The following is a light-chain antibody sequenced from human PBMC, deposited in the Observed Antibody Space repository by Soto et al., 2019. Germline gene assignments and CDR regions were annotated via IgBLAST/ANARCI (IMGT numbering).Light chain of an antibody. CDR3: QQGSYWPPLYT. V-gene: IGKV3-11*01. CDR1: QSAGNY. J-gene: IGKJ2*01. Sequence: EIVLTQSPATLSLSPGERATLSCRASQSAGNYLAWYQQKPGQAPRLLIYDASNRVTGIPARFSGSGSGTDFTLTISSLEPEDFAVYYCQQGSYWPPLYTFGQGTKLEIK. CDR2: DAS.